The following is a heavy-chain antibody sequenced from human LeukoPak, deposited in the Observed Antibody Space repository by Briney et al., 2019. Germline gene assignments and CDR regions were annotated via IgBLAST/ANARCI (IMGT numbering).Heavy chain of an antibody. J-gene: IGHJ1*01. Sequence: PGGSLRLSCAASGSTFSSYSMNWVRQAPGKGLEWVSYISSSSSTIYYADSVKGRFTISRDNAKNSLYLQMNSLRAEDTAVYYCARDQGRYYDSSGHEYFQHWGQGTLVTVSS. D-gene: IGHD3-22*01. CDR1: GSTFSSYS. V-gene: IGHV3-48*01. CDR3: ARDQGRYYDSSGHEYFQH. CDR2: ISSSSSTI.